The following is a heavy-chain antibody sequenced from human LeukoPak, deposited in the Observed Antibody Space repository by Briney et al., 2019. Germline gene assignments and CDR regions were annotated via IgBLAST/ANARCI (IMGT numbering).Heavy chain of an antibody. D-gene: IGHD6-6*01. J-gene: IGHJ5*02. CDR3: ARARSRAARPDWFDP. CDR1: GGSISSSSYY. CDR2: IYYSGST. Sequence: SETLSLTCTVSGGSISSSSYYWGWIRQPPGKGLEWIGSIYYSGSTYYNPSLKSRVTMSVDTFRNQFSLALRSVTAADTAVYYCARARSRAARPDWFDPWGQGTLVTVSS. V-gene: IGHV4-39*07.